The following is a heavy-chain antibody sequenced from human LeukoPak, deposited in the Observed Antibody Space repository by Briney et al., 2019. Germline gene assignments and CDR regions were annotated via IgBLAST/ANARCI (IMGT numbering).Heavy chain of an antibody. CDR3: ARGGEMTTVTKGYYFDY. CDR1: GGSFSGYY. J-gene: IGHJ4*02. V-gene: IGHV4-34*01. CDR2: INHSGST. Sequence: ASETLSLTCAVYGGSFSGYYWSWIRQPPGKGLEWIGEINHSGSTNYNPSLKSRVTISVDTSKNQFSLKLSSVTAADTAVYYCARGGEMTTVTKGYYFDYWGQGTLVTVSS. D-gene: IGHD4-17*01.